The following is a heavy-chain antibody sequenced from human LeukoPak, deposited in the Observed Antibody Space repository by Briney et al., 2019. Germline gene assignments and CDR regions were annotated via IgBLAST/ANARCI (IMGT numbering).Heavy chain of an antibody. V-gene: IGHV3-30*02. CDR1: GFIFSSYG. CDR2: IRYDGSNK. CDR3: ARYTSGWIDYYYYGMDV. Sequence: GGSLRLSCAASGFIFSSYGMHWVRQAPGKGLEWVAFIRYDGSNKYYADSVKGRFTISRDNSKNTLYLQMNSLRAEDTAVYYCARYTSGWIDYYYYGMDVWGQGTTVTVSS. J-gene: IGHJ6*02. D-gene: IGHD6-19*01.